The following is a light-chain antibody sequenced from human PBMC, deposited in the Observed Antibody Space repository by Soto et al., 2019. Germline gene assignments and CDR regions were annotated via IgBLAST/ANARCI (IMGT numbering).Light chain of an antibody. J-gene: IGKJ2*01. V-gene: IGKV1-39*01. CDR3: QQSYTSPYT. CDR2: DSF. Sequence: DIQMTQSPSSLSVSVGDRVTITCRASQSISSFLHWFQQKPGKAPNLLIFDSFNLQSGVPSRFSGSGSGTDFTLTITSLQPEDSATYYCQQSYTSPYTFGQGTKLEI. CDR1: QSISSF.